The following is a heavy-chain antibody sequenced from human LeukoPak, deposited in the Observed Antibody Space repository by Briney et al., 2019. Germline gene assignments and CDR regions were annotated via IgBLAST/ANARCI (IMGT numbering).Heavy chain of an antibody. CDR1: GFTFSSYG. Sequence: GGTLRLSCAASGFTFSSYGMSWVRQPPGKGLEWVSVSGSGGSTYYADSVKGRFTISRDNSKNTLYLQMNSLRAEDTAVYYCAELGITMIGGVWGKGTTVTISS. J-gene: IGHJ6*04. CDR2: SGSGGST. V-gene: IGHV3-23*01. D-gene: IGHD3-10*02. CDR3: AELGITMIGGV.